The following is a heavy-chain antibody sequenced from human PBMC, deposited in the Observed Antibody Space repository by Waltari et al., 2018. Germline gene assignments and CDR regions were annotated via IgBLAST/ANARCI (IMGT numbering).Heavy chain of an antibody. CDR2: FSGSGGSI. D-gene: IGHD3-3*01. CDR3: ARGWSAVPLYEYFQH. CDR1: GFTFSSYA. Sequence: EVQLLESGGGLVQPGGSLSPSCTASGFTFSSYAMSWVRQAPGKGLEWVSGFSGSGGSIYYADSVKGRFTISRDNSKNTLYLQMNSLRAEDTAVYYCARGWSAVPLYEYFQHWGQGTLVTVSS. J-gene: IGHJ1*01. V-gene: IGHV3-23*01.